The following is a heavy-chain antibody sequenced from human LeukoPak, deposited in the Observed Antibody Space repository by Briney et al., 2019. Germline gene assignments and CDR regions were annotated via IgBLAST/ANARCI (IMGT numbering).Heavy chain of an antibody. J-gene: IGHJ4*02. V-gene: IGHV4-39*01. Sequence: PSETLSLTCTVSGGSISSSSYYWGWIRQPPGKGLEWIGSTYYSGSTYYNPSLKSRVTISVDTSKNQFSLKLSSVTAADTAVYYCARHIEYNWNNPLYFDYWGQGTLVTVSS. CDR2: TYYSGST. D-gene: IGHD1/OR15-1a*01. CDR3: ARHIEYNWNNPLYFDY. CDR1: GGSISSSSYY.